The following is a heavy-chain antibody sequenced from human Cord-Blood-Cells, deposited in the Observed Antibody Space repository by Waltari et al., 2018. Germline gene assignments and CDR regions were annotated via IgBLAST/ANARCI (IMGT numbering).Heavy chain of an antibody. CDR1: GFTFSSYA. CDR3: AKEAGYDFWSGYSPDAFDI. V-gene: IGHV3-23*04. J-gene: IGHJ3*02. CDR2: ISGSGVST. Sequence: EVQLVESGGGLVQPGGSLRLSCAASGFTFSSYAMSWVRQAPGKGLEWVSAISGSGVSTYNADSVKGRFTISRDNAKNTLYLQMNSLRAEDTAVYYCAKEAGYDFWSGYSPDAFDIWGQGTMVTVSS. D-gene: IGHD3-3*01.